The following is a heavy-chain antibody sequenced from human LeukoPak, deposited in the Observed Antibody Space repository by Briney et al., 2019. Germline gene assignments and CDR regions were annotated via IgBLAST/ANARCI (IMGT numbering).Heavy chain of an antibody. V-gene: IGHV3-48*03. CDR3: ARHSSGWYPYDY. D-gene: IGHD6-19*01. CDR2: ISSSGSTI. Sequence: GGSLRLSCAASGFTLSSYEMNWVRQAPGKGLEWVSYISSSGSTIYHADSVKGRFTISRDNAKNSLYLQMNSLRAEDTAVYYCARHSSGWYPYDYWGQGTLVTVSS. J-gene: IGHJ4*02. CDR1: GFTLSSYE.